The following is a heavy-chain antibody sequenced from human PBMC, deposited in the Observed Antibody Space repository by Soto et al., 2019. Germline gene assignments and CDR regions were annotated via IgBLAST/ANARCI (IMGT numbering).Heavy chain of an antibody. Sequence: PSETLSLTCTVSWGSISSYCWSWIRQPPGEGLEWIGYIYYSGSTNYNPSLKSRVTISVDTSKNQFSLKLSSVTAAETAVYYCARVKTVNTWQGYCFDYSGQANLVTVSP. J-gene: IGHJ4*02. D-gene: IGHD4-17*01. CDR1: WGSISSYC. V-gene: IGHV4-59*01. CDR3: ARVKTVNTWQGYCFDY. CDR2: IYYSGST.